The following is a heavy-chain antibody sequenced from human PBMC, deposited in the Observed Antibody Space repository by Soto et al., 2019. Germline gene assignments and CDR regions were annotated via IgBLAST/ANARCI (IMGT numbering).Heavy chain of an antibody. CDR1: GGSMSGYY. D-gene: IGHD6-6*01. J-gene: IGHJ4*02. CDR2: VYTSGST. CDR3: AREYPSSSRSIDY. V-gene: IGHV4-4*07. Sequence: QVQLQESGPGLVKPSETLSLTCSVSGGSMSGYYWSWIRQPAGNGLEWIGRVYTSGSTNYNPSLESRQNMSLDTSTNQFSLELNSVNATDTALYYCAREYPSSSRSIDYWGQGTLVTVSS.